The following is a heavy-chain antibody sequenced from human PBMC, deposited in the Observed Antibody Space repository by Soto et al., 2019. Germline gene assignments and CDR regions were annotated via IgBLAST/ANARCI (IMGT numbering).Heavy chain of an antibody. Sequence: SVKVSCKASGGTFSSYAISWVRQAPGQGLEWMGGIIPIFGTANYAQKYQGRVTITADESTSTAYMELSSLRSEDTAVYYCARDVVWFDSSGYYPSPGYAFDIWGQGTMVTVSS. CDR1: GGTFSSYA. V-gene: IGHV1-69*13. CDR2: IIPIFGTA. CDR3: ARDVVWFDSSGYYPSPGYAFDI. J-gene: IGHJ3*02. D-gene: IGHD3-22*01.